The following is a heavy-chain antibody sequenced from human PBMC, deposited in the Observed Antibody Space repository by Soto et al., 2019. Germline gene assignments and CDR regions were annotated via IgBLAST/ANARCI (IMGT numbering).Heavy chain of an antibody. J-gene: IGHJ6*02. CDR1: GFTFSSYG. Sequence: QVQLVESGGGVVQPGRSLRLSCAASGFTFSSYGMHWVHQAPGKGLEWVAVISYDGRNKYYADAVKGRFTISRDNSKNTLYLQMSSLRAEDTAVYYCVKDGSSGWPYFYDMDVWGQGTTVTVSS. D-gene: IGHD6-19*01. CDR3: VKDGSSGWPYFYDMDV. V-gene: IGHV3-30*18. CDR2: ISYDGRNK.